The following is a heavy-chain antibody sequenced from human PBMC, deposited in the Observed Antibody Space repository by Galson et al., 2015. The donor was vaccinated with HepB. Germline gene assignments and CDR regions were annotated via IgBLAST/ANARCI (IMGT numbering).Heavy chain of an antibody. D-gene: IGHD2-15*01. V-gene: IGHV4-39*01. CDR3: ARQKSGGSFTRGPTSMDV. CDR2: IYYSGST. CDR1: GGSISSSSYY. J-gene: IGHJ6*03. Sequence: LSLTCTVSGGSISSSSYYWGWIRQPPGKGLEWIGSIYYSGSTYYNPSLKSRVTISVDTSKNQFSLKLSSVTAADTAVYYCARQKSGGSFTRGPTSMDVWGKGTTVTVSS.